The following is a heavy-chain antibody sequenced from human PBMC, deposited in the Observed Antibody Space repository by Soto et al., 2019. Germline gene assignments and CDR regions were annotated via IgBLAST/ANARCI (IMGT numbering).Heavy chain of an antibody. D-gene: IGHD6-19*01. CDR2: LSYEGSEE. V-gene: IGHV3-30*03. CDR1: GFNFGVFG. Sequence: GSLRLSCAASGFNFGVFGMHWVRQAPGKGLEWLSVLSYEGSEEYYADSVRGRFTISRDNSKNTLFLQMDSLRVDDTGVYYCALTRRSSLLEVAGPGFEYWGQGTLVTVSS. CDR3: ALTRRSSLLEVAGPGFEY. J-gene: IGHJ4*02.